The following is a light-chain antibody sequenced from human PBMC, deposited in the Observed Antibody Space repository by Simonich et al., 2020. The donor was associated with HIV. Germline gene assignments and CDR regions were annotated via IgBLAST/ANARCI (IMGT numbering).Light chain of an antibody. V-gene: IGLV2-8*01. CDR3: SSYAGSNAV. J-gene: IGLJ2*01. CDR2: EVS. Sequence: QSALTQPPSPSGSPGQSVPISCTGTSSDVGGYNYVSWYQQHPGKAPNLMIYEVSKRPSGVPDRFSGSKSGNTASLTVSGLQAEDEADYYCSSYAGSNAVFGGGTKLTVL. CDR1: SSDVGGYNY.